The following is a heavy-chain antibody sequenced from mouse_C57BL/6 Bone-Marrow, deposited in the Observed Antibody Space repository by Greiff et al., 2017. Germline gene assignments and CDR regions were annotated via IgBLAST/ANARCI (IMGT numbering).Heavy chain of an antibody. CDR2: IRSKSNNYAT. V-gene: IGHV10-1*01. Sequence: EVQGVESGGGLVQPKGSLKLSCAASGFSFNTYAMNWVRQAPGKGLEWVARIRSKSNNYATYYADSVKDRFTISRDDSESMLYLQMNNLKTEDTAMYYCVRSEGGFAYWGQGTLVTVSA. CDR3: VRSEGGFAY. J-gene: IGHJ3*01. CDR1: GFSFNTYA.